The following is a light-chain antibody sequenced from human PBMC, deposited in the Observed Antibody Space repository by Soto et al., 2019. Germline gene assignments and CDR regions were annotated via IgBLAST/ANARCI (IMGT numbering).Light chain of an antibody. CDR3: QQSYNTPLT. Sequence: DIQMTQSPSSLSASVGDRLTITCRASQSISDYLNWYQQKPGKVPKLLTYAASSLQSGVPSRFSGSGSGTDFTLTISSLQPEDFATYYCQQSYNTPLTFGGGTKVDIK. J-gene: IGKJ4*01. CDR2: AAS. V-gene: IGKV1-39*01. CDR1: QSISDY.